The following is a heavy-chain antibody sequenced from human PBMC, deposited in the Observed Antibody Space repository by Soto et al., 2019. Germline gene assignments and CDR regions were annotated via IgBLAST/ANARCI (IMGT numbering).Heavy chain of an antibody. CDR2: ISYDGSNK. CDR3: ARDMYGDYAPSDYYYYGMDV. J-gene: IGHJ6*02. V-gene: IGHV3-30-3*01. Sequence: GGSLRLSCAASGFTFSSYAMHWVRQAPGKGLEWVAVISYDGSNKYYADSVKGRFTISRDNSKNTLYLQMNSLRAEDTAVYYCARDMYGDYAPSDYYYYGMDVWGQGTTVTVSS. CDR1: GFTFSSYA. D-gene: IGHD4-17*01.